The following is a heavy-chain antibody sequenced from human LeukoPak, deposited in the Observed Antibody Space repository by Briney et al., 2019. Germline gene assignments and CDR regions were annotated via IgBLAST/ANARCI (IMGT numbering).Heavy chain of an antibody. CDR3: ARAPGPYYYDSSGYPPYNWFDP. D-gene: IGHD3-22*01. CDR2: FNHMGRT. V-gene: IGHV4-34*01. J-gene: IGHJ5*02. CDR1: GGSFSGYY. Sequence: SETLSLTWAVYGGSFSGYYWSWIRQPPGRGREWIGEFNHMGRTNNNPSLKSRVTISLDTSKNQLSMNQRSVIDRTTVLYYCARAPGPYYYDSSGYPPYNWFDPWGQRTLVTVSS.